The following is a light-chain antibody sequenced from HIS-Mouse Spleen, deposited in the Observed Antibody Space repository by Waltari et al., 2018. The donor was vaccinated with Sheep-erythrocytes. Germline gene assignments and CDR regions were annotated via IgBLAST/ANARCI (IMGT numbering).Light chain of an antibody. CDR1: SSDVGGYNY. CDR2: DVS. V-gene: IGLV2-14*03. CDR3: SSYTSSSTWV. J-gene: IGLJ3*02. Sequence: QSALTQPRSVSGSPGQSVTISCTGTSSDVGGYNYVPWYQQHPGKAPKLMIYDVSNRPSGVSNRFSGSKSGNPASLTISGLQAEDEADYYCSSYTSSSTWVFGGGTKLTVL.